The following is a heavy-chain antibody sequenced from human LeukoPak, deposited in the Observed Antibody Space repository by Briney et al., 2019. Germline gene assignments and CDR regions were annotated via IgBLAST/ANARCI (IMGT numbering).Heavy chain of an antibody. V-gene: IGHV4-39*07. J-gene: IGHJ4*02. CDR1: GGSISTSNYY. Sequence: SETLSLTCTVSGGSISTSNYYWGWIRQPPGKGLEWIGNIFYSGSTYYSPSLRSRVTISLDTSRNQFSLKLNSVTAADTAVYYCARGVGGYSSGWYDYWGQGTLVTVSS. CDR2: IFYSGST. CDR3: ARGVGGYSSGWYDY. D-gene: IGHD6-19*01.